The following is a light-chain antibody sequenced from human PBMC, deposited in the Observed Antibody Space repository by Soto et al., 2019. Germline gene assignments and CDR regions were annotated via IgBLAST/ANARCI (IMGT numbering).Light chain of an antibody. CDR3: QQSSNIPYT. J-gene: IGKJ2*01. CDR2: AAS. CDR1: QTISSY. Sequence: DIQMTQSPSSLSASVGDRVTITCRASQTISSYLNWYQQSPGKAPKLLIYAASSLQSGVPSRFSGSGSGTDFILTISSLQPEDFATYYCQQSSNIPYTFGQGTKLEIK. V-gene: IGKV1-39*01.